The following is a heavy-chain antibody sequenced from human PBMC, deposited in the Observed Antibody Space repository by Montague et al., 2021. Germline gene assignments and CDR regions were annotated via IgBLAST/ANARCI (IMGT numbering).Heavy chain of an antibody. CDR3: AREWSGFDF. CDR1: GDSMNTYK. D-gene: IGHD1-26*01. Sequence: SETLSLTCTVSGDSMNTYKWNWIRQPPGKGLEWIGYIHSSGNTNYNPSLKSRVTISVDTSRNQFSLEVSSVTAADTAMYYCAREWSGFDFWGHGTMVTVPS. V-gene: IGHV4-59*01. J-gene: IGHJ3*01. CDR2: IHSSGNT.